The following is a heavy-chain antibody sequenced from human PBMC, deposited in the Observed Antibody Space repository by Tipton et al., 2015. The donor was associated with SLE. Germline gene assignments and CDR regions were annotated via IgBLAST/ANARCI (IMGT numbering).Heavy chain of an antibody. CDR2: LYYSGNT. J-gene: IGHJ4*02. CDR3: AREYSGYDYRTFDH. D-gene: IGHD5-12*01. Sequence: TLSLTCTVSGGSIRSSRHFWGWIRQPPGKGLEWIGVLYYSGNTYYNPSLKSRVTISVDTSKNQFSLQLRSVTAADTAVYYCAREYSGYDYRTFDHWGQGTLVTVSS. CDR1: GGSIRSSRHF. V-gene: IGHV4-39*07.